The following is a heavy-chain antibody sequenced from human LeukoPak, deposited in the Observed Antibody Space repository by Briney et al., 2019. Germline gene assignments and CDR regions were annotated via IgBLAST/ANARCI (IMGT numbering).Heavy chain of an antibody. CDR2: IDGRSTDI. D-gene: IGHD3-22*01. Sequence: GGSLRLSCAASGFTFTDSYMNWVRQAPGQGLEWVSSIDGRSTDIYYADSVKGRFTISRDNAKNSLYLQMHSLRAEDTAVYYCARRGYYDSSGYDYWGQGTLVTVSS. J-gene: IGHJ4*02. CDR1: GFTFTDSY. CDR3: ARRGYYDSSGYDY. V-gene: IGHV3-69-1*02.